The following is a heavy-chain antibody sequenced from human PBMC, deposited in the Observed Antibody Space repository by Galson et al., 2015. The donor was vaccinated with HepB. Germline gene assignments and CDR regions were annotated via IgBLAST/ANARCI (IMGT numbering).Heavy chain of an antibody. D-gene: IGHD5-18*01. J-gene: IGHJ5*02. CDR1: GFTFSDYF. CDR2: MNTIGSTI. V-gene: IGHV3-11*01. Sequence: SLRLSCAASGFTFSDYFMSWIRQPPGKGLEWISYMNTIGSTINYADSVKGRFTISRDNTKNSLYLQMNSLRAEDTAVYYCATAVPDISMVTFQSWGQGTLVTVSS. CDR3: ATAVPDISMVTFQS.